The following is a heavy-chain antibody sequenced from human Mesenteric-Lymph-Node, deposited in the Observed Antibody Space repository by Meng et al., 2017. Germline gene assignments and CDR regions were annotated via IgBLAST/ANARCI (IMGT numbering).Heavy chain of an antibody. D-gene: IGHD3-3*01. CDR3: ARGGPNDFWSGYLDY. CDR2: ISAYNGNT. CDR1: GYTFTSYG. J-gene: IGHJ4*02. Sequence: QVQLVQSGAEVKKPGASVQVPFKASGYTFTSYGISWVRQAPGQGLEWMGWISAYNGNTNYAQKLQGRVTMTTDTSTSTAYMELRSLRSDDTAVYYCARGGPNDFWSGYLDYWGQGTLVTVSS. V-gene: IGHV1-18*01.